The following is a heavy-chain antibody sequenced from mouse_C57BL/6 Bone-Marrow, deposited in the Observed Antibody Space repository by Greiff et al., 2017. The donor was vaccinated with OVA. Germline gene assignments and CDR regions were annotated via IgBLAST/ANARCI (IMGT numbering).Heavy chain of an antibody. CDR1: GYSITSGYY. D-gene: IGHD2-9*01. CDR2: ISYDGSN. Sequence: EVQLQESGPGLVKPSQSLSLTCSVTGYSITSGYYWNWIRQFPGNKLEWMGYISYDGSNNYNPSLKNRISITRDPSKNQFFLKLNSVTTEDTATYYCARAYYGYRWYFDVWGTGTTVTVSS. V-gene: IGHV3-6*01. J-gene: IGHJ1*03. CDR3: ARAYYGYRWYFDV.